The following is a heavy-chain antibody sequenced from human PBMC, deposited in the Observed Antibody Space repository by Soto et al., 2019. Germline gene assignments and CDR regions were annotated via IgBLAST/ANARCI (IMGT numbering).Heavy chain of an antibody. CDR1: GFTFSSYA. CDR2: ISGSGGST. V-gene: IGHV3-23*01. CDR3: AKEGAGPSGWVYNWFDP. D-gene: IGHD6-19*01. J-gene: IGHJ5*02. Sequence: EVQLLESGGGLVQPGGSLRLSCAASGFTFSSYAMSWVRQAPGKGLEWVSAISGSGGSTYYADSVKGRFTISRDNSKNTLYLQMNSLRAEDTAVYYCAKEGAGPSGWVYNWFDPWGQGTLVTVSS.